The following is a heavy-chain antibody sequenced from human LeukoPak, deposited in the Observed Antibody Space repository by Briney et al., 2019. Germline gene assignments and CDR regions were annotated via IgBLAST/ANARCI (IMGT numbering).Heavy chain of an antibody. D-gene: IGHD5-24*01. CDR3: ARDLDGYKNTPDY. V-gene: IGHV3-30-3*01. CDR1: GFTFSSYA. CDR2: ISYDGSNK. Sequence: GGSLRLSCAASGFTFSSYAMHWVRQAPGKRLEWVAVISYDGSNKYYADSVKGRFTISRDNSKNTLYLQMNSLRAEDTAVYYCARDLDGYKNTPDYWGQGTLVTVSS. J-gene: IGHJ4*02.